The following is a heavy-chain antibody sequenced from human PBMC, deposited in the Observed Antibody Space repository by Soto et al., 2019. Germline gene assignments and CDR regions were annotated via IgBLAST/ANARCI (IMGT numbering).Heavy chain of an antibody. V-gene: IGHV3-15*01. J-gene: IGHJ4*02. CDR3: TADFWGGPGE. Sequence: EVQLVESGGGLVEPGGSLRLSCAASGFTFSNTWMAWVRQAPGRGLEWVGRIKSNTDGGTTYHAAPVQGRFTISREDSKNTLSLQMSSLNTEDTAVYYCTADFWGGPGEWGQGTLVTVSS. CDR2: IKSNTDGGTT. CDR1: GFTFSNTW. D-gene: IGHD3-3*01.